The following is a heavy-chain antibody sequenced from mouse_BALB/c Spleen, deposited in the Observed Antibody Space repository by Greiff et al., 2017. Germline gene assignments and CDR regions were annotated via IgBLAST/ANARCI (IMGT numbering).Heavy chain of an antibody. J-gene: IGHJ2*01. V-gene: IGHV1-82*01. CDR3: ARSGVDD. Sequence: QVQLQQSGPELVKPGASVKISCKASGFAFSSSWMNWVKQRPGQGLEWIGRIYPGDGDTNYNGKFKGKATLTADKSSSTAYMQLSSLTSVDSAVYFCARSGVDDWGRGTTLTVSS. CDR2: IYPGDGDT. CDR1: GFAFSSSW.